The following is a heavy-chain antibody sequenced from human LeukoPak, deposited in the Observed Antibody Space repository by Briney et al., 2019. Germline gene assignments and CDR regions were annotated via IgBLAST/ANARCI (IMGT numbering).Heavy chain of an antibody. CDR2: INPSDGAT. Sequence: GASVKVSCKASGYTFTMYYIHWVRQAPGQGLEWMGMINPSDGATTYAQRFQGRVTMTRDMSTTTVYMDLRSLRSDDTAVYYCARGTPQWPRVYYYYMDVWGKGTTVTVSS. CDR3: ARGTPQWPRVYYYYMDV. V-gene: IGHV1-46*01. D-gene: IGHD6-19*01. CDR1: GYTFTMYY. J-gene: IGHJ6*03.